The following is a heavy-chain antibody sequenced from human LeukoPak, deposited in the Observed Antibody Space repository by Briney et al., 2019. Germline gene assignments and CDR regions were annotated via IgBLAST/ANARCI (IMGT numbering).Heavy chain of an antibody. CDR3: ARDLYYYGSGKYYYYMDV. V-gene: IGHV4-59*01. D-gene: IGHD3-10*01. CDR1: RGSISSYY. CDR2: IYYSGST. J-gene: IGHJ6*03. Sequence: SETLSLTCTVSRGSISSYYWSWIRQPPGKGLEWIGYIYYSGSTNYNPSLKSRVTISVDTSKNQSSLKLSSVTAADTAVYYCARDLYYYGSGKYYYYMDVWGKGTTVTVSS.